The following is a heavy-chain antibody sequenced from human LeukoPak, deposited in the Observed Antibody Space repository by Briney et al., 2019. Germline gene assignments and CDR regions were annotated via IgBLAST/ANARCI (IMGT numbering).Heavy chain of an antibody. V-gene: IGHV3-48*03. D-gene: IGHD1-14*01. CDR1: GFTFSSYE. CDR3: AREISAPENWFDP. J-gene: IGHJ5*02. Sequence: GGSLRLSCAASGFTFSSYEMNWVRQAPGKGLEWASYISSSGSTIYYADSVKGRFTISRDNAKNSLYLQMNSLRAEDTAVYYCAREISAPENWFDPWGQGTLVTVSS. CDR2: ISSSGSTI.